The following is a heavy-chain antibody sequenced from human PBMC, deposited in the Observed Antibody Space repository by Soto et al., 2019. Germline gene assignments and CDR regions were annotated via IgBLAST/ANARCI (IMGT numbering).Heavy chain of an antibody. V-gene: IGHV3-23*01. CDR3: ASYSSSSPSVPYYYCYGMDV. CDR2: IIGSGGST. D-gene: IGHD6-6*01. Sequence: EVQLLESGGGLVQPGGSLRLSCAASGFTFSSYAMSWVRQAPGKGLEWVSAIIGSGGSTYYADSVKGRFTISRDNSKNTLYLQMNILRAEDTAVYYCASYSSSSPSVPYYYCYGMDVWGQGTTVTVSS. J-gene: IGHJ6*02. CDR1: GFTFSSYA.